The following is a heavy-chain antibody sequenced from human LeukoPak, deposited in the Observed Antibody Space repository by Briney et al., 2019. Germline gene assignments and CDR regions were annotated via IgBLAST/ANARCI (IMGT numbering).Heavy chain of an antibody. CDR1: GYSFTSYW. CDR2: IYPGDSDT. Sequence: GESLKISCKGSGYSFTSYWIGWVRQMPGKGLEWMGIIYPGDSDTRYSPSFQGQVTISADKSISTAYLQWSSLKASDTATYYCASSYYYDSSGYYPFDYWGQGTLVTVSS. J-gene: IGHJ4*02. V-gene: IGHV5-51*01. CDR3: ASSYYYDSSGYYPFDY. D-gene: IGHD3-22*01.